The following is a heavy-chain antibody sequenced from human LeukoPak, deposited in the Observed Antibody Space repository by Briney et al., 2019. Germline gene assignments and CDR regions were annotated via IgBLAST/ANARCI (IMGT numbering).Heavy chain of an antibody. Sequence: GGSLTLFCAPSGFTFGSYAVRWVRQAPGEGRGWVSVISGSGGSTYYADSVKGRFTISRDNSKNTQYLQMNSLRAEDTAVYYCAKELYDSSGYTYWGQGTLVTVSS. CDR2: ISGSGGST. V-gene: IGHV3-23*01. D-gene: IGHD3-22*01. CDR1: GFTFGSYA. CDR3: AKELYDSSGYTY. J-gene: IGHJ4*02.